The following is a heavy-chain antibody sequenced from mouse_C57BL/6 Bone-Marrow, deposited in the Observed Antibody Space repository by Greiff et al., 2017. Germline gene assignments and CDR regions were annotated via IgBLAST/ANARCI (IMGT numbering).Heavy chain of an antibody. Sequence: EVKLMESGGGLVQSGRSLRLSCATSGFTFSDFYMEWVRQAPGKGLEWIAASRNKANDYTTEYSASVKGRFIVSRDTSQSILYLQMNALRAEDTAIYYCARDVFTWFAYWGQGTLVTVSA. V-gene: IGHV7-1*01. J-gene: IGHJ3*01. CDR1: GFTFSDFY. CDR2: SRNKANDYTT. CDR3: ARDVFTWFAY.